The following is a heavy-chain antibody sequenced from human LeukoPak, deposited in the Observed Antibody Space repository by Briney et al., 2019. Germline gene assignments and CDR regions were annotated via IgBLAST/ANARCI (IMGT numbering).Heavy chain of an antibody. D-gene: IGHD3-22*01. J-gene: IGHJ4*02. CDR3: AKGDNYYDASGYYLSKALFDY. CDR1: GFTFSRYA. Sequence: PGRSLRLSCAASGFTFSRYAMHWVRQAPGKGLEWVAVISYDGSNKYYADSVKGRFTISRDSSKNTLYMQMNSLRADDTAVYYCAKGDNYYDASGYYLSKALFDYWGQGTLVTVSS. CDR2: ISYDGSNK. V-gene: IGHV3-30-3*01.